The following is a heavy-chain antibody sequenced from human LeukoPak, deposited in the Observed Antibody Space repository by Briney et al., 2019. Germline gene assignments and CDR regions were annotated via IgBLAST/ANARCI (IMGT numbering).Heavy chain of an antibody. CDR2: ISSSSSYI. D-gene: IGHD6-25*01. J-gene: IGHJ4*02. CDR1: GFTFSSYS. CDR3: ASTPGGVQRYFDY. Sequence: GGSLRLSCAASGFTFSSYSMNWVRQAPGKGLEWVSSISSSSSYIYYADSVKGRFTISRDNDKNSLYLRMNSLRAEDTAVYYCASTPGGVQRYFDYWGQGTLVTVSS. V-gene: IGHV3-21*01.